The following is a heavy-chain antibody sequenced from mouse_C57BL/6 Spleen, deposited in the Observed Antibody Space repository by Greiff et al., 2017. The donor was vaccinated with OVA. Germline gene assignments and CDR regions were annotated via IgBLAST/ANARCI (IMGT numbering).Heavy chain of an antibody. CDR3: AREDYYGSGGFAY. V-gene: IGHV1-69*01. J-gene: IGHJ3*01. CDR2: IDPSDSYT. Sequence: VQLQQSGAELVMPGASVKLSCKASGYTFTSYWMHWVKQRPGQGLEWIGEIDPSDSYTNYNQKFKGKSTLTVDKSSSTAYMQLSSLTSEDSAVYYCAREDYYGSGGFAYWGQGTLVTVSA. D-gene: IGHD1-1*01. CDR1: GYTFTSYW.